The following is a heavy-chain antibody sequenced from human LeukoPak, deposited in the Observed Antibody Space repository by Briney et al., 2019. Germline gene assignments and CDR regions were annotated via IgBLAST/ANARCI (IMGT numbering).Heavy chain of an antibody. CDR1: GYTLTELS. CDR2: FDPEDGET. J-gene: IGHJ4*02. CDR3: ASRIYDYVWGSYRYTGSYFDY. V-gene: IGHV1-24*01. Sequence: ASVKVSCKVSGYTLTELSMHWVRQAPGKGLEWMGGFDPEDGETIYAQKFQGRVTITEDTSTDTAYMELSSLRSEDTAVYYCASRIYDYVWGSYRYTGSYFDYWGQGTLVTVSS. D-gene: IGHD3-16*02.